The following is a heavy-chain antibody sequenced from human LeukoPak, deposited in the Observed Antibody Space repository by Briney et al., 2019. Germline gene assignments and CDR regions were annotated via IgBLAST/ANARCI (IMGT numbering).Heavy chain of an antibody. CDR3: ARDGSKWNFDY. CDR1: GYTFSNYD. J-gene: IGHJ4*02. Sequence: ASVKVSCTTSGYTFSNYDINWVRQAAGQGLEWVGWMNPNTGAASYGHNFQGRVTFSRNTSTSTAYMELSSLTSDDTAVYYCARDGSKWNFDYWGQGTLVTVSS. V-gene: IGHV1-8*03. D-gene: IGHD6-13*01. CDR2: MNPNTGAA.